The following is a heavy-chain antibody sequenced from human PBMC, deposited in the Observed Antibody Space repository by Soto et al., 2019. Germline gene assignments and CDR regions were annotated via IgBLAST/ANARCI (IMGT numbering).Heavy chain of an antibody. CDR3: AGEGQFTPNSNQLMDV. V-gene: IGHV1-18*04. Sequence: ASVKVSCKTSGYVFSANGVSWVRQVTGQGLEWMGWISTYTGKTKYAQKFQDRVTLTTDTSTSTAYMDLRSLRPDDTAAYYCAGEGQFTPNSNQLMDVGGQGTTVTVS. J-gene: IGHJ6*02. CDR2: ISTYTGKT. D-gene: IGHD1-1*01. CDR1: GYVFSANG.